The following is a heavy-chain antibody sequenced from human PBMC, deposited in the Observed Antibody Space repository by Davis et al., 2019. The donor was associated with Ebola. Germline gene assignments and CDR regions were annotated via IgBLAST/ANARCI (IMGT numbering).Heavy chain of an antibody. Sequence: LRLPCAVYGGSFSGYYWSWIRQPPGKGLEWIAYIYYTGSAYYNPSLKSRVSMSVDTSKNQFSLKLTSVTVADTAVYYCARDSGGYGRGDYWGQGTLVTVSS. CDR3: ARDSGGYGRGDY. D-gene: IGHD3-22*01. V-gene: IGHV4-30-4*01. J-gene: IGHJ4*02. CDR2: IYYTGSA. CDR1: GGSFSGYY.